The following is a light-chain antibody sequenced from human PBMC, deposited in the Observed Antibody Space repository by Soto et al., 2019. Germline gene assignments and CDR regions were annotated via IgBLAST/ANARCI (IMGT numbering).Light chain of an antibody. Sequence: SELTQAASGNGSPGQSIAISCTGTSSDVGGYKYVSWYQQYPGKAPKLMIYDVSNRPSGVPDRFSGSKSGNTASLTISGLQSEDEADYYCSSYTSYTSYVFGTGTKVTVL. J-gene: IGLJ1*01. V-gene: IGLV2-14*01. CDR1: SSDVGGYKY. CDR2: DVS. CDR3: SSYTSYTSYV.